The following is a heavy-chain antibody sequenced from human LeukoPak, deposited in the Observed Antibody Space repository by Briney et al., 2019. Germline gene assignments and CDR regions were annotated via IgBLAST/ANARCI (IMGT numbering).Heavy chain of an antibody. CDR2: ISYDGSNK. J-gene: IGHJ4*02. Sequence: GGSLTLSCAASGFTFSSYGMHWVRQAPGKGLEWVAVISYDGSNKYYADSVKGRFTISRDNSKDTLYLQMNSLRAEDTAVYYCAKGKESGAYCGGDCYSFDYWGQGTLVTVSS. V-gene: IGHV3-30*18. D-gene: IGHD2-21*02. CDR1: GFTFSSYG. CDR3: AKGKESGAYCGGDCYSFDY.